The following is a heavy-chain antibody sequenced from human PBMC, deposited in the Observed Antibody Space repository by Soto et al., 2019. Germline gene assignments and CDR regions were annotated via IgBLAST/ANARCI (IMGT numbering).Heavy chain of an antibody. J-gene: IGHJ6*02. CDR1: GGSISSGGYY. D-gene: IGHD3-3*01. CDR2: IYYSGST. CDR3: ARDAPDTIFGVVVYGMDV. V-gene: IGHV4-31*03. Sequence: PSETLSLTCTVSGGSISSGGYYWSWIRQHPGKGLEWIGYIYYSGSTYYNPSLKSRVTISVDTSKNQFSLKLSSVTAADTAVYYCARDAPDTIFGVVVYGMDVWGQGTTVTVSS.